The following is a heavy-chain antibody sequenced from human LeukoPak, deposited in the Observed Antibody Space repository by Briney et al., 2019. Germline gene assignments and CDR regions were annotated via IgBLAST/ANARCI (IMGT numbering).Heavy chain of an antibody. D-gene: IGHD3-16*01. CDR3: AKGGWGSISDY. CDR1: GFPFSSYW. J-gene: IGHJ4*02. Sequence: PGGSLRLSCAASGFPFSSYWMTWVRQAPGKGLEWVSTISHSGGNTYYADSVRGRFTISRDNFKNTLYLQMNSLRAEDTALYYCAKGGWGSISDYWGQGTLVTVSS. CDR2: ISHSGGNT. V-gene: IGHV3-23*01.